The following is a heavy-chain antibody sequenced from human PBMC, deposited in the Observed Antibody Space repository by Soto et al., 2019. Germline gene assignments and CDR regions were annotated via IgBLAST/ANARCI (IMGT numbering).Heavy chain of an antibody. D-gene: IGHD2-2*01. CDR1: VYTFTSYG. Sequence: ASVKVSCKASVYTFTSYGISWVRQAPGQGLEWMGWISAYNGNTNYAQKLQGRVTMTTDTSTSTAYMELRSLRSDDTAVYYCARVGNIVVVPAAMGIDYWGQGTLVTVSS. CDR2: ISAYNGNT. CDR3: ARVGNIVVVPAAMGIDY. V-gene: IGHV1-18*01. J-gene: IGHJ4*02.